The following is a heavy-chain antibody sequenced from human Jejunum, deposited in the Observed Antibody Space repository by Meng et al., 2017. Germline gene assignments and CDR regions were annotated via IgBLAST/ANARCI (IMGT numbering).Heavy chain of an antibody. V-gene: IGHV3-23*01. CDR3: AKDISGSSYFYYGMDV. CDR2: ITKSGDRT. CDR1: GFSLSTYA. D-gene: IGHD1-26*01. Sequence: GESLKISCAASGFSLSTYAMSWVRQAPGKGLEYVSVITKSGDRTYYADSVKGRFTVSRDNSKNTLYLQMNSLRAEDTAVYYCAKDISGSSYFYYGMDVWGQGTTVTVSS. J-gene: IGHJ6*02.